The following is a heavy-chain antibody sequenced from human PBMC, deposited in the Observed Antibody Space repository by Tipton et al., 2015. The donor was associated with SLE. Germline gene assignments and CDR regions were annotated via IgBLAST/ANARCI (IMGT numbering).Heavy chain of an antibody. J-gene: IGHJ4*02. CDR2: IYSGGST. V-gene: IGHV3-66*04. D-gene: IGHD4-17*01. CDR1: GFTVSSNY. CDR3: VKPYGDPPYFDY. Sequence: SLRLSCAASGFTVSSNYMSWVRQVPGNGLEWVSVIYSGGSTYYADSVKGRFTISRDNSKNTLYLQMSSLRAEDTAVYYCVKPYGDPPYFDYWGQGTLVTVSS.